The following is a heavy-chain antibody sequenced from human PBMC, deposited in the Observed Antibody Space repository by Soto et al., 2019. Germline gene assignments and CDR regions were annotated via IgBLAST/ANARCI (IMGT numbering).Heavy chain of an antibody. Sequence: ASVKVSCKASGYTFTGYYMHWVRQAPGQGLEWMGWINPNSGGTNYAQKFQGRVTMTRDTSISTAYMALSRLRSDGTAVYYCARGRGPGDYGGFDYWGQGTLVTVSS. CDR3: ARGRGPGDYGGFDY. CDR1: GYTFTGYY. CDR2: INPNSGGT. V-gene: IGHV1-2*02. D-gene: IGHD4-17*01. J-gene: IGHJ4*02.